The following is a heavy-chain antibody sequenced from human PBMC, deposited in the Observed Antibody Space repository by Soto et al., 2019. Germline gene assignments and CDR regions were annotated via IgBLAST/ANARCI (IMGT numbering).Heavy chain of an antibody. V-gene: IGHV3-53*01. Sequence: PGGSLRLSCAASEFTVSSSYMSWVRQAPGKGLEWVSIIYSGGNTYYADFVKGRFTISRDNSKNTLYLEMNSMRAEDTAVYYCARGGGFSPYYYNLDVWGQGTTVTVSS. CDR3: ARGGGFSPYYYNLDV. CDR1: EFTVSSSY. CDR2: IYSGGNT. J-gene: IGHJ6*02. D-gene: IGHD2-15*01.